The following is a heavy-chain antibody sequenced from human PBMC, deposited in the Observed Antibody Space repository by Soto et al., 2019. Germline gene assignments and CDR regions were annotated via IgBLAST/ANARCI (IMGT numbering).Heavy chain of an antibody. CDR2: TYYRSKWYN. CDR1: GDSVSSNSAA. Sequence: PSQTLSLTCAISGDSVSSNSAAWNWIRQSPSRGLEWLGRTYYRSKWYNDYAVSVKSRITINPDTSKNQFSLQLNSVTPEDTAVYYCARDEHTAMVTAYHSPSRPREAKDYCYGMDVWGQGTTVTVSS. J-gene: IGHJ6*02. CDR3: ARDEHTAMVTAYHSPSRPREAKDYCYGMDV. V-gene: IGHV6-1*01. D-gene: IGHD5-18*01.